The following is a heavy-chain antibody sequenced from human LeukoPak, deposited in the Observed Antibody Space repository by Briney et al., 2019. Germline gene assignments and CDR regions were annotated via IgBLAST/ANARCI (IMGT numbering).Heavy chain of an antibody. J-gene: IGHJ4*02. V-gene: IGHV1-8*01. D-gene: IGHD1-26*01. CDR3: AKGSIGGSYYVGFDY. CDR1: GYTFTSSD. Sequence: ASVKVSCKASGYTFTSSDFNWVRQATGQGLEWMGWMNPNSGNTGYAQKFQGRVTMTRDTSISTAYMELSSLRSEDTAVYYCAKGSIGGSYYVGFDYWGQGTLVTVSS. CDR2: MNPNSGNT.